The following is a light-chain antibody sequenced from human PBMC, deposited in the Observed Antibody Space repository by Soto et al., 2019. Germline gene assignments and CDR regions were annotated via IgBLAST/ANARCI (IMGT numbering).Light chain of an antibody. Sequence: QSVLTQPPSVSEAPRQRVTISCSGSSSNIGNNAVNWYQQLPGQAPKIVIYYDDLLTSGVSDRFSGSKSGISASLAISDLQSDDEADYYCAAWDDSLNAYVFAPGTKLTVL. J-gene: IGLJ1*01. CDR3: AAWDDSLNAYV. CDR1: SSNIGNNA. V-gene: IGLV1-36*01. CDR2: YDD.